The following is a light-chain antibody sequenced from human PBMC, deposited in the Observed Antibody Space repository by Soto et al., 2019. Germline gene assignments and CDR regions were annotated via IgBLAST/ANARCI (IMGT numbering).Light chain of an antibody. J-gene: IGKJ1*01. CDR3: QQLNNYPRT. V-gene: IGKV1-9*01. CDR2: AAS. CDR1: QGISRY. Sequence: DIPLTQSASFMSASVGDRVTITCRASQGISRYLAWYQQKPGKAHKILIYAASTLQGGVPSRFSGSGSGTEFTLTISSLQPEDFATYYGQQLNNYPRTFGQGTKVEIK.